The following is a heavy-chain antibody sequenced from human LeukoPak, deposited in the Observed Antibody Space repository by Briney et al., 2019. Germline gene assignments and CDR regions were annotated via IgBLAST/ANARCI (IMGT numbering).Heavy chain of an antibody. J-gene: IGHJ4*02. CDR3: ARSAGYSSGLSRFDY. CDR2: ISAYNVDT. CDR1: GYTFTSYG. V-gene: IGHV1-18*01. Sequence: ASVKVSCKASGYTFTSYGISWVRQAPGQGLEWMGGISAYNVDTNYAQKLQGRVTMTTDTSTSTAYMELRSLRSDDTAVYYCARSAGYSSGLSRFDYWGQGTLVTVSS. D-gene: IGHD6-19*01.